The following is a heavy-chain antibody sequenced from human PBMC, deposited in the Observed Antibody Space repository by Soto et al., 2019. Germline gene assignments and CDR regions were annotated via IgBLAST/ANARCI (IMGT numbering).Heavy chain of an antibody. D-gene: IGHD4-4*01. CDR2: ILHDGSKE. V-gene: IGHV3-30*03. Sequence: QVQLEQSGGGVVQPGRSLRLSCAASGFSFSSYNMHWVRQAPGKGLEWVALILHDGSKEYYADSVKGRFTISIDNSKNTLYVQLIRLRAEAMAVYYCATSRDGYSFYCYYGMVIWGQVTTSTVSS. CDR3: ATSRDGYSFYCYYGMVI. CDR1: GFSFSSYN. J-gene: IGHJ6*02.